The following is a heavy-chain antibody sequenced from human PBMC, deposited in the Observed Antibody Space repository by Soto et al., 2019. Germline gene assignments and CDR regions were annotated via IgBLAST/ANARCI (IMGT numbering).Heavy chain of an antibody. V-gene: IGHV6-1*01. CDR3: VRDRRAVADYFDY. D-gene: IGHD6-19*01. J-gene: IGHJ4*02. CDR1: GDSVSSNSAT. CDR2: TYFRSKWYS. Sequence: SQTLSLTCAISGDSVSSNSATWNWIRQSPSRGLEWLGRTYFRSKWYSDYPLFVKSRININADTSRNQFSLQLRSVTPEDTAVYYCVRDRRAVADYFDYWGQGTPVTVSS.